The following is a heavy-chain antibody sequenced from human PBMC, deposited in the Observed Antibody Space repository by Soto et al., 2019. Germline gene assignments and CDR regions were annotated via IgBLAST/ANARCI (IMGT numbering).Heavy chain of an antibody. D-gene: IGHD5-12*01. CDR1: GFAFSGYW. CDR3: ARATSVDAY. V-gene: IGHV3-7*01. J-gene: IGHJ4*02. Sequence: EVQLVESGGDLVQPGGSLRLSCAASGFAFSGYWMSWVRQAPGKGLEGVANIKQDGSEKYYVDSVKGRFTISRDNAKNSLYLQMNSLSVEDTAVYYCARATSVDAYWGQGTPVTVSS. CDR2: IKQDGSEK.